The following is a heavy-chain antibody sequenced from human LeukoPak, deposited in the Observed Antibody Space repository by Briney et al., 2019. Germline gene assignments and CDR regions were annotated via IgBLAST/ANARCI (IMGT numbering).Heavy chain of an antibody. CDR1: GFTFSSYG. J-gene: IGHJ4*02. Sequence: QSGGSLRLSCAASGFTFSSYGMHWVRQAPGKGLEWVAVIWNDGSNKYYADSVKGRFTISRDNSKNTLYLQMNSLRAEDTAVYYCASAHSSSWAYFDYWGQGTLVTVSS. D-gene: IGHD6-13*01. V-gene: IGHV3-33*01. CDR3: ASAHSSSWAYFDY. CDR2: IWNDGSNK.